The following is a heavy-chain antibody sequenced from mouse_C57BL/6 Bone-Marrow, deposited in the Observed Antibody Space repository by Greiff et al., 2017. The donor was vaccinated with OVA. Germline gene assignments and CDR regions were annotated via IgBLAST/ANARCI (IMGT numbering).Heavy chain of an antibody. CDR3: ARDFNYYGSRRYFDY. J-gene: IGHJ2*01. D-gene: IGHD1-1*01. Sequence: EVKLMESGGGLVKPGGSLKLSCAASGFTFSDYGMHWVRQAPEKGLEWVAYISSGSSTIYYADTVKGRFTISRDNAKNTLFLQMTSLRSEDTAMYYCARDFNYYGSRRYFDYWGQGTTLTVSS. CDR2: ISSGSSTI. CDR1: GFTFSDYG. V-gene: IGHV5-17*01.